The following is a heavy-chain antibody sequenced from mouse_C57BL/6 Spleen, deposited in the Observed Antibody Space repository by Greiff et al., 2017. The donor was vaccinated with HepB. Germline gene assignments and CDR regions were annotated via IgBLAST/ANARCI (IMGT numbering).Heavy chain of an antibody. CDR3: ARDSSGYNYAMDY. CDR1: GYTFTDYY. Sequence: VQLQQSGPELVKPGASVKISCKASGYTFTDYYMNWVKQSHGKSLEWIGDINPNNGGTSYNQKFKGKATLTVDKSSSTAYMELRSLTSEDSAVYYCARDSSGYNYAMDYWGQGTSVTVSS. D-gene: IGHD3-2*02. V-gene: IGHV1-26*01. J-gene: IGHJ4*01. CDR2: INPNNGGT.